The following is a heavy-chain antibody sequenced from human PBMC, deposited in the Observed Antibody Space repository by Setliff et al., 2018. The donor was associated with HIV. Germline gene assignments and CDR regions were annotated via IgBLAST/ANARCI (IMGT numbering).Heavy chain of an antibody. V-gene: IGHV4-39*01. CDR1: GGSFSRSQSY. CDR2: ILYNEIT. D-gene: IGHD1-1*01. Sequence: ETLSLTCTVSGGSFSRSQSYWGWIRQPPGKGLEWLGNILYNEITFYNPSLKSRVTMSVDTSKDQFSLNLNSVTAADTAVYYCARPQLGLGGGSHFDYWGQGILVTVSS. CDR3: ARPQLGLGGGSHFDY. J-gene: IGHJ4*02.